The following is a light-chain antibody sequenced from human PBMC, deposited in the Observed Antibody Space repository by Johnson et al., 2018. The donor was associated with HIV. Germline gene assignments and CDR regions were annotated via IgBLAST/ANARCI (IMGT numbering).Light chain of an antibody. CDR2: DNN. CDR3: GTWDSSLGYV. CDR1: SSNIGNNY. Sequence: VLTQPPSVSAAPGQKVTISCSGSSSNIGNNYVSWYQQLPGTAPKLLIYDNNKRPSGIPDRFSGSKSGTSATLGITGLQTGDEADYYCGTWDSSLGYVFGTGTKVTVL. V-gene: IGLV1-51*01. J-gene: IGLJ1*01.